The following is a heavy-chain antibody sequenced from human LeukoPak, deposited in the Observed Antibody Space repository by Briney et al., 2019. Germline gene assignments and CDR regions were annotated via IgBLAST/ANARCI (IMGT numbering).Heavy chain of an antibody. Sequence: GGSLRLSCAASGFTFNIYAMTWVRQAPGKGLEWVSHISSPGTTTLYADSVKGRFTISRDNAKNSLHLQMNTLRADDTAVYYCATGKVGPYYYYMDVWGKGTTVTVSS. V-gene: IGHV3-48*03. J-gene: IGHJ6*03. CDR2: ISSPGTTT. CDR3: ATGKVGPYYYYMDV. D-gene: IGHD1-26*01. CDR1: GFTFNIYA.